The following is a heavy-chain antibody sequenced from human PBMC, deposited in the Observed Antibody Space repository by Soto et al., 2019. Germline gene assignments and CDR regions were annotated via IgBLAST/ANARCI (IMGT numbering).Heavy chain of an antibody. CDR1: GGSFSSSYY. J-gene: IGHJ4*02. CDR2: IYYSGHT. Sequence: QLQLQESGPGLVKPSETLSLTCAVSGGSFSSSYYWGWLRQPPGKGLEWLGNIYYSGHTYYNPSLKSRFAMSVDTSKNQFSLTLTYVTAADTAVYYCARYFLRGLFFDSWGQGTLVTVSS. D-gene: IGHD3-10*01. CDR3: ARYFLRGLFFDS. V-gene: IGHV4-39*01.